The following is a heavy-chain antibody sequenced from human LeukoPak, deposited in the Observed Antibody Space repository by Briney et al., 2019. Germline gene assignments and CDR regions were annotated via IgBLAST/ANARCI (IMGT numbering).Heavy chain of an antibody. V-gene: IGHV1-69*13. D-gene: IGHD3-3*01. Sequence: ASVKVSCKASGGTFSSYAITWVRQAPGQGLEWMGGIIPTLGTANYAQKFQGRVTITADESTSTAYMELSSLRSEDTAVYYCARDQYHAIFGVVISTYYYYGMDVWGQGTTVTVSS. CDR1: GGTFSSYA. CDR2: IIPTLGTA. CDR3: ARDQYHAIFGVVISTYYYYGMDV. J-gene: IGHJ6*02.